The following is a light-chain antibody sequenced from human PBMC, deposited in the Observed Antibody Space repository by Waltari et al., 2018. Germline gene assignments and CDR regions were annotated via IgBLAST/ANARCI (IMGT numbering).Light chain of an antibody. CDR1: QSVSSTY. V-gene: IGKV3-20*01. Sequence: EIVLTQSPGTLSLSPGERATLSCRASQSVSSTYLAWYQQKPGQPPRLLIYGASSRATGIPDRFSGSGSGTDFTLTISRLEPEDFAVYFCQQYGASLITFGQGTGLEIK. CDR2: GAS. J-gene: IGKJ5*01. CDR3: QQYGASLIT.